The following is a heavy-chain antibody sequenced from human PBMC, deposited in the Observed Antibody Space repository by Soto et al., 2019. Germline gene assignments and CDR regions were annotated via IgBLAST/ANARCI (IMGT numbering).Heavy chain of an antibody. D-gene: IGHD1-26*01. V-gene: IGHV3-30-3*01. CDR1: GFTFTSFS. Sequence: QVQLVESGGGVVQPGRSLKLSCAASGFTFTSFSMQWVRQAPGKGLEWVAVISYDGSIEYYADSVKGRFTNSRDNSKNTLYLQMYSLRTEDTAVYFCAMEGSTSGDLDYWGQGTLVTVSS. CDR3: AMEGSTSGDLDY. J-gene: IGHJ4*02. CDR2: ISYDGSIE.